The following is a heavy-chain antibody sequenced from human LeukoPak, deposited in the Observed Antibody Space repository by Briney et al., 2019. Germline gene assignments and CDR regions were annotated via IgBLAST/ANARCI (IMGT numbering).Heavy chain of an antibody. J-gene: IGHJ3*02. CDR1: GGSISSSNW. CDR2: IYHSGST. V-gene: IGHV4-4*02. Sequence: SGTLSLTCAVSGGSISSSNWWSWVRQPLGKGLEWIGEIYHSGSTNYNPSLKSRVTISVDKSKNQFSLKLSSVTAADTAVYYCARVPGYYDSSGYYFDAFDIWGQGTMVTVSS. CDR3: ARVPGYYDSSGYYFDAFDI. D-gene: IGHD3-22*01.